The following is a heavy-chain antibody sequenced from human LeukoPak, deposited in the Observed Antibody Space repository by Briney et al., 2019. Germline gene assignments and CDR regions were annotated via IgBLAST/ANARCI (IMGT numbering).Heavy chain of an antibody. CDR2: IYYSGST. CDR1: GFTFTNYA. V-gene: IGHV4-59*01. J-gene: IGHJ4*02. D-gene: IGHD4-23*01. CDR3: ARDYGGKFDY. Sequence: GSLRLSCAASGFTFTNYAMSWIRQPPGKGLEWIGYIYYSGSTTCHPSFKSRLTISVDTSRNQFSLKLSSVTAADTAVYYCARDYGGKFDYWGQGTLVTVSS.